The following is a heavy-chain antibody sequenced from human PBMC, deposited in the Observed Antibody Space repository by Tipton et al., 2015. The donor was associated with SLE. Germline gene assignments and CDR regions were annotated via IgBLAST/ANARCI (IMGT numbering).Heavy chain of an antibody. CDR2: IYYSGST. Sequence: TLSLTCTVSGGSISSSSYYWGWIRQPPEKGLEWIGSIYYSGSTYYNPSLKSRVTISVDTSKNQFSLKLSSVTAADTAVYYCARRSGSGIWNYWGQGTLVTVSS. V-gene: IGHV4-39*01. CDR3: ARRSGSGIWNY. CDR1: GGSISSSSYY. J-gene: IGHJ4*02. D-gene: IGHD3-10*01.